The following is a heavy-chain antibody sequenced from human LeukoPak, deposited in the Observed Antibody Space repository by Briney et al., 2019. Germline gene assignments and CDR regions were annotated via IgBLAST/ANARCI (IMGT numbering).Heavy chain of an antibody. CDR3: ARGGTYDFWSGYHRNYFNY. CDR2: INHSGST. D-gene: IGHD3-3*01. Sequence: SETLSLTCAVYGGSFSGYYWSWIRQPPGKGLEWIGEINHSGSTNYNPSLKSRVTISVDTSKNQFSLKLSSVTAADTAVYYCARGGTYDFWSGYHRNYFNYWGQGTLVTVSS. CDR1: GGSFSGYY. V-gene: IGHV4-34*01. J-gene: IGHJ4*02.